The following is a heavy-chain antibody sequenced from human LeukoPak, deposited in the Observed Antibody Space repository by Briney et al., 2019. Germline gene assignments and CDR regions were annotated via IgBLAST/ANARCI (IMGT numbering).Heavy chain of an antibody. CDR1: GFTFSSYS. CDR3: AREAGSGSYYDY. J-gene: IGHJ4*02. V-gene: IGHV3-48*01. D-gene: IGHD3-10*01. CDR2: ISGSSSTI. Sequence: PGGSLRLSCAASGFTFSSYSMNWVRQAPGKGLEWVSYISGSSSTIYYADSVKGRFTISRDNAKNSLYLQMNSLRAEDTAVYYCAREAGSGSYYDYWGQGTLVTVSS.